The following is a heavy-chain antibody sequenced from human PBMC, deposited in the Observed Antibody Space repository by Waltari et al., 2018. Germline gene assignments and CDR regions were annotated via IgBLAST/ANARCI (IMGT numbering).Heavy chain of an antibody. CDR3: ARDRSVGDSRGFDY. J-gene: IGHJ4*02. CDR2: INHSGRT. V-gene: IGHV4-34*01. CDR1: GGSFSGYY. Sequence: QVQLQQWGAGLLKPSETLSLTCAVYGGSFSGYYWSWIRQPPGKGLEWIGEINHSGRTNYNPSLKSRVTISVDTSKNQFSLKLSSVTAADTAVYYCARDRSVGDSRGFDYWGQGTLVTVSS. D-gene: IGHD4-17*01.